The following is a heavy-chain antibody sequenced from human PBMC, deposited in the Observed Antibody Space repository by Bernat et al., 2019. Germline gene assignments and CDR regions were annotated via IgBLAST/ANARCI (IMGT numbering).Heavy chain of an antibody. J-gene: IGHJ4*02. CDR3: TRGSRGGRGGFDY. D-gene: IGHD4-23*01. CDR1: GFTFGDYA. V-gene: IGHV3-49*04. CDR2: IRSKAYGGTT. Sequence: EVQLVESGGGLVQPGRSLRLSCTASGFTFGDYAMSWVPQAPGQGLEWVGFIRSKAYGGTTEYAASVKGRFTISRDDSKSIAYLQMNSLKTEDTAVYYCTRGSRGGRGGFDYWGQGTLVTVSS.